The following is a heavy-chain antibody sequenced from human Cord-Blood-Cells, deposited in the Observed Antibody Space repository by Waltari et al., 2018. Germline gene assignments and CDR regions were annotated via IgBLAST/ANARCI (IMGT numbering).Heavy chain of an antibody. CDR2: TYYRAEWYN. V-gene: IGHV6-1*01. CDR3: GRDFQRGMGYFDY. D-gene: IGHD7-27*01. CDR1: GDSVSSNSAA. Sequence: QVQLQQSGPGLVKPSQTLSLTCAISGDSVSSNSAALNWIRQSPSRGCEWLGSTYYRAEWYNDYAVSVRSRITMNPDTSKNQFSLQLNSVTPEDTAVYYCGRDFQRGMGYFDYWGQGTLVTVSS. J-gene: IGHJ4*02.